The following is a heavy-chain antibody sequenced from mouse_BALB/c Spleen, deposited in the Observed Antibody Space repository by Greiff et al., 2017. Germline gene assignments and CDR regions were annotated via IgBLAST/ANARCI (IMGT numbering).Heavy chain of an antibody. CDR2: IWSGGST. D-gene: IGHD2-1*01. Sequence: QVQLKQSGPGLVQPSQSLSITCTVSGFSLTSYGVHWVRQSPGKGLEWLGVIWSGGSTDYNAAFISRLSISKDNSKSQVFFKMNSLQANDTAIYYCARNYYGKGGYAMDYWGQGTSVTVSS. V-gene: IGHV2-2*02. CDR1: GFSLTSYG. CDR3: ARNYYGKGGYAMDY. J-gene: IGHJ4*01.